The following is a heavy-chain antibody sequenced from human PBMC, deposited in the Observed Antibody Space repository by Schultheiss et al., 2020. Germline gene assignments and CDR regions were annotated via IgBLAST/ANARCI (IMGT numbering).Heavy chain of an antibody. D-gene: IGHD2-2*01. J-gene: IGHJ6*03. CDR1: GFTFSSYA. V-gene: IGHV3-30-3*01. CDR3: AKEGLASYYYYYYYMDV. CDR2: ISYDGSNK. Sequence: GGSLRLSCAASGFTFSSYAMHWVRQAPGKGLEWVAVISYDGSNKYYADSVKGRFTISRDNSKNTLYLQMNSLRAEDTAVYYCAKEGLASYYYYYYYMDVWGKGTTVTVSS.